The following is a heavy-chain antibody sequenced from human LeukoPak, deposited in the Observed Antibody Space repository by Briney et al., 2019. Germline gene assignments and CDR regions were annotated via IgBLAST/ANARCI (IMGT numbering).Heavy chain of an antibody. J-gene: IGHJ6*03. CDR2: LRFDGITK. CDR3: AKDVMHFGSGRPYYMDV. D-gene: IGHD3-10*01. V-gene: IGHV3-30*02. CDR1: GFTLTRYG. Sequence: GGSLRLSCAASGFTLTRYGIHWVCQAPGKGLEWVTFLRFDGITKNYADSVQGRFTISRDNSKNTVYLQMNSLRGEDTAVYYCAKDVMHFGSGRPYYMDVWGRGTTVIISS.